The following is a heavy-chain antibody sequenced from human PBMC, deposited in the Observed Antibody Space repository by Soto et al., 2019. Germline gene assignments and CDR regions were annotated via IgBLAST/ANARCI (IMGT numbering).Heavy chain of an antibody. V-gene: IGHV3-23*01. Sequence: GWSLRLSCAASGFTFSSYAMSWFRQAPGKGLEWVSAISGSGGSTYYADSVKGRFTISRDNSKNTLYLQMNSLRAEDTAVYYCATADVLRFLEWSSPYYYYGMDVWGQGTTVTVSS. CDR2: ISGSGGST. J-gene: IGHJ6*02. CDR1: GFTFSSYA. CDR3: ATADVLRFLEWSSPYYYYGMDV. D-gene: IGHD3-3*01.